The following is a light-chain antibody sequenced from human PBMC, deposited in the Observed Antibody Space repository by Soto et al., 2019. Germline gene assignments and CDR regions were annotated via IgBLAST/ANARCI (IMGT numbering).Light chain of an antibody. CDR2: EVN. CDR3: NSYRSSSTLDV. J-gene: IGLJ1*01. V-gene: IGLV2-14*01. Sequence: QSFLTQPASMSGSPGQSSTISCTGTSSDVGGYNYVSWYQQYPGKAPKLIIYEVNKRPSGVSNRFSGSQSGNTASLTIPGLQADDESDYYCNSYRSSSTLDVFGTGTKVTVL. CDR1: SSDVGGYNY.